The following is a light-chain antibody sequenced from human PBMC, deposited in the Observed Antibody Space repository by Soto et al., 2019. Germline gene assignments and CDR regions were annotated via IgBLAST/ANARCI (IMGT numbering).Light chain of an antibody. CDR3: QQYNNWPSAT. Sequence: MTQYPATLSVSPGERAPLSCRASQSISNNLAWYQQKPGQAPRLIIFRTSTRATGVPARFSGSGSGTEFNMTISSLKSEDFAVYYCQQYNNWPSATFGGGTKVDIK. CDR1: QSISNN. CDR2: RTS. J-gene: IGKJ4*01. V-gene: IGKV3-15*01.